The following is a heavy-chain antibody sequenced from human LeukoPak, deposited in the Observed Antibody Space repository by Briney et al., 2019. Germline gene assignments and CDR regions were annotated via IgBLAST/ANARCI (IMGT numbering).Heavy chain of an antibody. CDR2: ISYDGSNK. Sequence: GGSLRLSCAASGFTFSSYAMPWVRQAPGKGLEWVAVISYDGSNKYYADSVKGRFTISRDNSKNTLYLQMNSPRAEDTAVYYCAREMAGDDVVPFDYWGQGTLVTVSS. CDR1: GFTFSSYA. J-gene: IGHJ4*02. CDR3: AREMAGDDVVPFDY. D-gene: IGHD3-10*01. V-gene: IGHV3-30-3*01.